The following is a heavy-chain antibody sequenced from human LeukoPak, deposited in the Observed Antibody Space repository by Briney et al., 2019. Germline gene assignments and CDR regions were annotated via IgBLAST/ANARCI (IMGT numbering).Heavy chain of an antibody. V-gene: IGHV3-66*01. CDR3: ARADYDILTGYVDY. D-gene: IGHD3-9*01. CDR2: IYSGGST. J-gene: IGHJ4*02. Sequence: GGSLRLSCAASGFTVSSNYMSRVRQAPGKGLEWVSVIYSGGSTYYADSVKGRFTISRDNSKNTLYLQMNSLRAEDTAVYYCARADYDILTGYVDYWGQGTLVTVSS. CDR1: GFTVSSNY.